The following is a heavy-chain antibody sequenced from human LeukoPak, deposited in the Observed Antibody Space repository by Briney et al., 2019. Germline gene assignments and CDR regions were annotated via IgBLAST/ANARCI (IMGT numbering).Heavy chain of an antibody. CDR3: ARSSGWSRYHDY. CDR1: GYSFTSYW. J-gene: IGHJ4*02. Sequence: VESLKISCKGSGYSFTSYWIGWVRQMPGKGLEWMGIIYPGYSDTRYSPSFQGQVNISADKSISTACLQWRSLKASDTAMYYCARSSGWSRYHDYWGQGTLVTVSS. V-gene: IGHV5-51*01. CDR2: IYPGYSDT. D-gene: IGHD6-19*01.